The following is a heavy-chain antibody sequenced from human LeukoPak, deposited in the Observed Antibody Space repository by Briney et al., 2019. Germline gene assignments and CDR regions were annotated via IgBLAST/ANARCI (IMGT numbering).Heavy chain of an antibody. CDR3: ARDRFRGVQMLVAAFAI. Sequence: GGSLRLSCAASGFTFSSYSMNWFRKAPGKGLEWVSSISSSSSYIYSEASIKGRFTISKHNATTSLYLQMISLSAEDTAVYYCARDRFRGVQMLVAAFAIWGQGTMVTVSS. J-gene: IGHJ3*02. CDR1: GFTFSSYS. D-gene: IGHD3-10*01. V-gene: IGHV3-21*01. CDR2: ISSSSSYI.